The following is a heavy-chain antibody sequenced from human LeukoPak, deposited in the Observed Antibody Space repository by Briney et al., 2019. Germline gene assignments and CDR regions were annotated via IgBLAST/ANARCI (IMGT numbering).Heavy chain of an antibody. V-gene: IGHV1-46*01. CDR2: INPSGGST. CDR1: GYTFTSYY. J-gene: IGHJ4*02. CDR3: AREPPGGPYYFDS. Sequence: GASVKVSCKASGYTFTSYYMHWVRQAPGQGLEWMGIINPSGGSTSYAQKFQGRVTMTRDTSTGTVYMNLSSLRSEDAAVYYCAREPPGGPYYFDSWGQGTLVTVSS.